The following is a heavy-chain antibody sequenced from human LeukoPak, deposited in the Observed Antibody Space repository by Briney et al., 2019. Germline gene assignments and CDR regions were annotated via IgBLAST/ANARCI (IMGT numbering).Heavy chain of an antibody. J-gene: IGHJ3*02. CDR3: ARVNCTNGVCYTPHDAFDI. CDR1: GGSFSGYY. V-gene: IGHV4-34*01. Sequence: QSSETLSLTCAVYGGSFSGYYWSWIRQPPGKGLEWIGEINHSGSANYNPSLKSRVTISVDTSKNQFSLKLSSVTAADTAVYYCARVNCTNGVCYTPHDAFDIWGQGRMVTVSS. D-gene: IGHD2-8*01. CDR2: INHSGSA.